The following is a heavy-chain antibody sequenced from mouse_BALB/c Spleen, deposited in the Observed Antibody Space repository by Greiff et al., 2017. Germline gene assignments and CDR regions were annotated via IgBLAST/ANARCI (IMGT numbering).Heavy chain of an antibody. J-gene: IGHJ2*01. Sequence: VQLKESGPGLVKPSQSLSLTCSVTGYSITSGYYWNWIRQFPGNKLEWMGYISYDGSNNYNPSLKNRISITRDTSKNQFFLKLNSVTTEDTATYYCARGDRGYWGQGTTLTVSS. CDR1: GYSITSGYY. CDR2: ISYDGSN. V-gene: IGHV3-6*02. CDR3: ARGDRGY. D-gene: IGHD3-3*01.